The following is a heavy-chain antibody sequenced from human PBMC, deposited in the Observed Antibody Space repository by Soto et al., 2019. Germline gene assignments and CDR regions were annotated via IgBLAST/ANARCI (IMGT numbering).Heavy chain of an antibody. J-gene: IGHJ5*02. CDR1: GGSISSGDYY. D-gene: IGHD6-13*01. CDR3: ARERPDGSRLDP. V-gene: IGHV4-30-4*01. Sequence: QVQLQESGPGLVKPSQTLSLTCTVSGGSISSGDYYWSWIRQPPGKGLEWIGYIYYSGSTYYNPSLERRVTITVDTSKNQFSLKLSSVTAADTAVYYCARERPDGSRLDPWGQGTQVTVSS. CDR2: IYYSGST.